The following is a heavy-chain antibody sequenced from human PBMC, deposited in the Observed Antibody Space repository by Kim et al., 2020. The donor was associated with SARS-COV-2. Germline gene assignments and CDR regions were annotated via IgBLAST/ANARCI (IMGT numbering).Heavy chain of an antibody. D-gene: IGHD2-2*01. V-gene: IGHV3-15*01. CDR3: TTRPVPECDY. J-gene: IGHJ4*02. CDR2: TT. Sequence: TTDYAAPVKGRFTISRDDSKNTLYLQMNSLKTEDTAVYYCTTRPVPECDYWGQGTLVTVSS.